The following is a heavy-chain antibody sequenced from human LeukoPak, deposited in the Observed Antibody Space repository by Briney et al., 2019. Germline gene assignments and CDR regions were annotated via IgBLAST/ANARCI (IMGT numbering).Heavy chain of an antibody. CDR1: GFTFSNSA. V-gene: IGHV3-21*01. CDR2: INDVGCHI. Sequence: GGSLRLSCAASGFTFSNSAMNWVRQAPGKGLEWVSSINDVGCHIYYADSVRGRFTISRDNAKTSVYLQMNNLRPEDTAVYYCARDATYYLRYGYFDCWGHGTLVTVSS. J-gene: IGHJ4*01. CDR3: ARDATYYLRYGYFDC. D-gene: IGHD5/OR15-5a*01.